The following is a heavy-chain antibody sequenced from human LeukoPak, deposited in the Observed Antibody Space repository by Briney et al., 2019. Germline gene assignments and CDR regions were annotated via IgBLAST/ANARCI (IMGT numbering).Heavy chain of an antibody. CDR3: ARLRRAGWLEYYFDY. J-gene: IGHJ4*02. CDR2: IYYSGST. D-gene: IGHD6-19*01. CDR1: GGSISSSSYY. Sequence: SETLSLTCTVSGGSISSSSYYWGWIRQPPGKGLEWIGSIYYSGSTYYNPSLKSRVTISVDTSKNQFSLKLSSVTAADTAVYYCARLRRAGWLEYYFDYWGQGTLVTVSS. V-gene: IGHV4-39*07.